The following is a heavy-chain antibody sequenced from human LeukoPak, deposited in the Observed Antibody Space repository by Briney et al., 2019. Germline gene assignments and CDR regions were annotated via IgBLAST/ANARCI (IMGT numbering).Heavy chain of an antibody. Sequence: ASVKVSCKASGYTFTGYYMHWVRQAPGQGLEWMGWINPNSGGTNYAQKFQGRVTMTRDTSISTAYMELSRLRSDDTAVYYCARVSVGYYYFILDYWGQGTLVTVSS. CDR1: GYTFTGYY. V-gene: IGHV1-2*02. CDR2: INPNSGGT. D-gene: IGHD3-22*01. CDR3: ARVSVGYYYFILDY. J-gene: IGHJ4*02.